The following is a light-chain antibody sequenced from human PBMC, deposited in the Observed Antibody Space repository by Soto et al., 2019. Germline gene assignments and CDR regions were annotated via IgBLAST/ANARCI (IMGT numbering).Light chain of an antibody. V-gene: IGKV3-20*01. Sequence: EIVSTQSPGTLSLSPGERATLSCRASQSVSSSYLAWYQQKPGQAPRLLIYGASSRATGIPDRFSGSGSGTDFTLTISRLEPEDFAVYYCQQYGGSPPATFGQGTKLEIK. CDR3: QQYGGSPPAT. CDR1: QSVSSSY. J-gene: IGKJ2*01. CDR2: GAS.